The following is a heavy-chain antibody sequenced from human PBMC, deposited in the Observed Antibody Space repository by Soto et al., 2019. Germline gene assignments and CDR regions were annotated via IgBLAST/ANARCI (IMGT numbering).Heavy chain of an antibody. CDR1: GGSIDTYY. D-gene: IGHD3-10*01. J-gene: IGHJ5*02. CDR2: IYYSGST. V-gene: IGHV4-59*08. Sequence: ETLSLTCTVSGGSIDTYYWSWIRQPPGKGLQWIGYIYYSGSTTYSPSLKSRVTISVDRSKNQFSLKLTSMTAADTAVYYCARLGSYYQSLDTWGQGALVTVS. CDR3: ARLGSYYQSLDT.